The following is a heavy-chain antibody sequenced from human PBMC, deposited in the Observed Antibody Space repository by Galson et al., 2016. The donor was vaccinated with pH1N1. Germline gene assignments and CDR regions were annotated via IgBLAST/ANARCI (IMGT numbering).Heavy chain of an antibody. CDR1: GFTFDDYA. CDR3: AKDSGHFYNWFDP. V-gene: IGHV3-9*01. D-gene: IGHD2/OR15-2a*01. J-gene: IGHJ5*02. CDR2: ISWNSGSI. Sequence: SLRLSCAASGFTFDDYAMHWVRQAPGKGLEWVSGISWNSGSIGYADSVKGRFTISRDNAKNSLYLQMNSLRAEDTALYYCAKDSGHFYNWFDPWGRGALVTVSS.